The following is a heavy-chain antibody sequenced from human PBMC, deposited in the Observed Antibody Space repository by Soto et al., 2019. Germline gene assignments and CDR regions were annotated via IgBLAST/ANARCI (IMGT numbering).Heavy chain of an antibody. CDR3: AKDVRDLWWGGGYFEN. D-gene: IGHD2-8*01. J-gene: IGHJ4*02. CDR2: ISWNSGTT. CDR1: GFTFDNYA. V-gene: IGHV3-9*01. Sequence: EVQLVESGGDLVQPGRSLRLSCAASGFTFDNYAMHWVRQVPGKAPEWVSGISWNSGTTGYADSVKGRFTISRDSARNSLYLQMNSLRPADTALYYCAKDVRDLWWGGGYFENWGQGTPVTVSS.